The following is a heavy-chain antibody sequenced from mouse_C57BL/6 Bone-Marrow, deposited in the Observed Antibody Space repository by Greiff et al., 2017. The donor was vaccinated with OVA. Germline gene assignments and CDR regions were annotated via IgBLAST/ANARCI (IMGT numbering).Heavy chain of an antibody. CDR3: ARSGYYYGSSYWYFDV. CDR2: IYPGSGST. CDR1: GYTFTSYW. J-gene: IGHJ1*03. Sequence: VQLQQSGAELVKPGASVKMSCKASGYTFTSYWITWVKQRPGQGLEWIGDIYPGSGSTNYNEKFKSKATLTVDTSSSTAYMQLSSLTSEDSAVYYCARSGYYYGSSYWYFDVWGTGTTVTVSS. D-gene: IGHD1-1*01. V-gene: IGHV1-55*01.